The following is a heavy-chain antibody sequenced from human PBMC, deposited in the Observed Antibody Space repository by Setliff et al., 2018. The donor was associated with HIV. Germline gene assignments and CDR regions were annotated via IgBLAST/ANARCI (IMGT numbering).Heavy chain of an antibody. J-gene: IGHJ4*02. CDR3: ARVSAMDFDY. V-gene: IGHV1-2*06. D-gene: IGHD5-18*01. Sequence: ASVKVSCKASGYTFTGYYMHWVRQAPGHGLEWMGRINPNSGVTNYAQKFQGRVTLTRDTSISTAYLELSRLRSDDTAVYYCARVSAMDFDYWGQGTLVTVSS. CDR2: INPNSGVT. CDR1: GYTFTGYY.